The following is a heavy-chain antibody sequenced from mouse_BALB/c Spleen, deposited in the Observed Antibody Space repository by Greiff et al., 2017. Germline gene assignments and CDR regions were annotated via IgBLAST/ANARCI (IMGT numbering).Heavy chain of an antibody. CDR1: GFTFSSFG. Sequence: VKLVESGGGLVQPGGSRKLSCAASGFTFSSFGMHWVRQAPEKGLEWVAYISSGSSTIYYADTVKGRFTISRDNPKNTLFLQMTSLRSEDTAMYYCARSHYGSSYSFAYWGQGTLVTVSA. CDR3: ARSHYGSSYSFAY. CDR2: ISSGSSTI. V-gene: IGHV5-17*02. J-gene: IGHJ3*01. D-gene: IGHD1-1*01.